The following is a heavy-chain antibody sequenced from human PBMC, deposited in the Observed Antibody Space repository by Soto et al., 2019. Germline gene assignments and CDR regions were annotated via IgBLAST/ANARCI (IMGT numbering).Heavy chain of an antibody. V-gene: IGHV3-9*01. J-gene: IGHJ4*02. CDR1: GFTFDDYA. D-gene: IGHD3-16*01. CDR3: AKDTYMITFGGVIDY. CDR2: ISWNSGSI. Sequence: EVQLVESGGGLVQPGRSLRLSCAASGFTFDDYAMHWVRQAPGKGLEWVSGISWNSGSIGYADSVKGRLTISRDNAKNSLYLQMNSLRAEDTALYYCAKDTYMITFGGVIDYWGQGTLVTVSS.